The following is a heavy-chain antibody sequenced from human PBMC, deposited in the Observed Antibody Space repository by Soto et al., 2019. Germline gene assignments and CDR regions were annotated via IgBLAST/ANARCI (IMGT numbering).Heavy chain of an antibody. Sequence: QVQLVQSGAEVKKPGSSVKVSCKASGDTFSSYAISRVRQAPGQGLEWMGGIIPIFGTAHYAQKFQGRVTITADESTSTAYMELSSLRSEDTAVYYCARDGSGYRSRASPMDVWGQGTKVTVSS. CDR2: IIPIFGTA. CDR1: GDTFSSYA. J-gene: IGHJ6*02. V-gene: IGHV1-69*01. CDR3: ARDGSGYRSRASPMDV. D-gene: IGHD3-22*01.